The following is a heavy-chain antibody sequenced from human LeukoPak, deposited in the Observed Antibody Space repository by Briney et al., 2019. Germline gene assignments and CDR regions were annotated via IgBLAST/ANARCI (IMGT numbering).Heavy chain of an antibody. CDR3: TKGFYDSGSSLSALDH. D-gene: IGHD3-10*01. V-gene: IGHV3-23*01. CDR1: GFTFSSYG. J-gene: IGHJ4*02. Sequence: GGSLRLSCAASGFTFSSYGMSWVRLAPGKGLQWVSGISVSGGTTHYADSVKGRFTISRDNSKHTLYLQMNSLRAEDTALYYCTKGFYDSGSSLSALDHWGQGTLVTVSS. CDR2: ISVSGGTT.